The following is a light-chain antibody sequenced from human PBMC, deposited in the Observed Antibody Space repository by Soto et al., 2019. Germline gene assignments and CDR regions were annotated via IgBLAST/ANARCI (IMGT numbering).Light chain of an antibody. V-gene: IGKV3-20*01. CDR2: DAS. J-gene: IGKJ3*01. CDR3: QQYGSSPLFT. Sequence: EIVLTQSPGTLSLSPGERATLSCRASQSVSSSYLAWYQQKPGQAPRLLIYDASSRATGVPDRFSGSGSGTDLTLTIRRLEPEDFAVYYCQQYGSSPLFTFGPGTKVDIK. CDR1: QSVSSSY.